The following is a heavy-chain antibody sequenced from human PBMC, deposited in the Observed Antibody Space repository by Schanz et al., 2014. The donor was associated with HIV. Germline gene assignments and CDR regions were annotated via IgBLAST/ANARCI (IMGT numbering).Heavy chain of an antibody. V-gene: IGHV3-23*01. Sequence: EVQLLESGGGLVQPGGSLRLSCAASGFTFSDYAMTWASKEKGXGNEGPTPNRDRGGSTYHADSEKVRFTISRDNSKNTLYLEMNSLRPEDTAVYYCARRDTGTLYYYYHYGMDVWG. CDR1: GFTFSDYA. CDR2: NRDRGGST. CDR3: ARRDTGTLYYYYHYGMDV. J-gene: IGHJ6*02. D-gene: IGHD1-1*01.